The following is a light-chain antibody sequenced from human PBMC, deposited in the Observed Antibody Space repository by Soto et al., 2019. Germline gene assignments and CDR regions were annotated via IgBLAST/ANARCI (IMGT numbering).Light chain of an antibody. V-gene: IGLV2-14*01. CDR1: RSDVGDYNY. CDR2: EVK. Sequence: QSALTQPASVSGSPGQSITISCTGSRSDVGDYNYVSWYQQHPGKAPKLMIYEVKNRPSGVSNRFSGSKSGNTASLTISGLQAEDEADYYCSSYTSGNTLLFGGGTQLTVL. J-gene: IGLJ2*01. CDR3: SSYTSGNTLL.